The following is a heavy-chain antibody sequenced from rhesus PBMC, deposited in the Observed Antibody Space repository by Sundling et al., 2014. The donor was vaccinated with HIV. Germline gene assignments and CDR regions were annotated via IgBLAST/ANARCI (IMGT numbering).Heavy chain of an antibody. D-gene: IGHD2-39*01. CDR2: IYGDSAST. Sequence: QVQLQESGPGLVKPSETLSLTCAVSGGSISSVNWWSWIRQLSGKGQEWIGSIYGDSASTHYNPSLKNRVTISKDTSKNQFSLKLSSVTAADTAVYYCARLTTPYWYFDLWGPGTPITISS. V-gene: IGHV4-65*02. J-gene: IGHJ2*01. CDR3: ARLTTPYWYFDL. CDR1: GGSISSVNW.